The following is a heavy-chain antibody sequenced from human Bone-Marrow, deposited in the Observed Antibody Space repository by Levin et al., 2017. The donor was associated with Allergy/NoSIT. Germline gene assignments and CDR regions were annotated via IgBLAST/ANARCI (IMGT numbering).Heavy chain of an antibody. CDR2: ISGSGAHT. CDR3: AESKMDFGGATEYFDY. CDR1: RIIFANYA. J-gene: IGHJ4*02. D-gene: IGHD1-26*01. V-gene: IGHV3-23*01. Sequence: GGSLRLSCTSSRIIFANYAMDWVRQAPGKGLEWVSGISGSGAHTYYADSVKGRFTISRDNSQNTLLLEMNSLGAEDTAVYYCAESKMDFGGATEYFDYWGQGILVSVSS.